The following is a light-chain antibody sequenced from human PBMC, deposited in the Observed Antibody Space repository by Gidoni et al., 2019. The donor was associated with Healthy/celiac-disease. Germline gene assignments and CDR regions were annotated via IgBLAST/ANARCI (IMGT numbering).Light chain of an antibody. Sequence: DIQMTQSPSPLSASVGARFTITCRASQGISNYLAWYQPKPGKVPKLLIYAASTLQSGVPSRFSGSGSGTDFTLTISSLQPEDVATYYCQKYNSAPWTFGQGTKVEIK. J-gene: IGKJ1*01. CDR3: QKYNSAPWT. CDR1: QGISNY. CDR2: AAS. V-gene: IGKV1-27*01.